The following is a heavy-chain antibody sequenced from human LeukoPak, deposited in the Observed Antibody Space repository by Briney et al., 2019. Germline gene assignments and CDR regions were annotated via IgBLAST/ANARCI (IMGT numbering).Heavy chain of an antibody. D-gene: IGHD3-3*02. J-gene: IGHJ4*02. V-gene: IGHV3-30-3*01. CDR2: ISYDGSNK. CDR3: ARNKIAFGLLFNF. CDR1: GFTFSSYA. Sequence: GRSLRLSCAASGFTFSSYAMHWVRQAPGKGLEWVAVISYDGSNKYYADSVKGRFTISRDNSKNTLYLQMSSLRPEDTALYYWARNKIAFGLLFNFGGEGPLVTVPS.